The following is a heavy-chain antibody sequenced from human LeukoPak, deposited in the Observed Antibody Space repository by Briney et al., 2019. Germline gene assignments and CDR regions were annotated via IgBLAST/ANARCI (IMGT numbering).Heavy chain of an antibody. CDR3: ARGEYDILTGYYTAFDY. J-gene: IGHJ4*01. Sequence: GGSLRLSCAASGFTFSDYYMSWIRQAPGKGLEWVSYISSSGSTIYYADSVKGRFTISRDNAKNSLYLQMNSLRAEDTALYYCARGEYDILTGYYTAFDYRGQGTLVTVSS. V-gene: IGHV3-11*04. CDR2: ISSSGSTI. CDR1: GFTFSDYY. D-gene: IGHD3-9*01.